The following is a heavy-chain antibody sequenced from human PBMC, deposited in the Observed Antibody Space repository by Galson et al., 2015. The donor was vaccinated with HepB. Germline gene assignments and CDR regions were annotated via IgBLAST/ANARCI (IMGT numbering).Heavy chain of an antibody. CDR1: GYTFTSYY. J-gene: IGHJ2*01. CDR3: ARLGPLCGGDCYSHYWYFDL. V-gene: IGHV1-46*01. CDR2: INPSGGST. Sequence: SVKVSCKASGYTFTSYYMHWVRQAPGQGLEWMGIINPSGGSTSYAQKFQGRVTMTRDTSTSTVYMELSSLRSEDTAVYYCARLGPLCGGDCYSHYWYFDLWGRGTLVTVSS. D-gene: IGHD2-21*01.